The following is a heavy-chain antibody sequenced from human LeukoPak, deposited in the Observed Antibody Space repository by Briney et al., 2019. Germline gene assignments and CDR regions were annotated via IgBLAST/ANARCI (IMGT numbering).Heavy chain of an antibody. V-gene: IGHV3-23*01. CDR2: ISGSGGST. D-gene: IGHD2-2*01. CDR3: AKDLSSSTSCNVY. CDR1: GFTFSSYA. Sequence: GGSLRLSYAASGFTFSSYAMSWVRQAPGKGLEWVSAISGSGGSTYYADSVKGRFTISRDNSKNTLYLQMNSLRAEDTAVYYCAKDLSSSTSCNVYWGQGTLVTVSS. J-gene: IGHJ4*02.